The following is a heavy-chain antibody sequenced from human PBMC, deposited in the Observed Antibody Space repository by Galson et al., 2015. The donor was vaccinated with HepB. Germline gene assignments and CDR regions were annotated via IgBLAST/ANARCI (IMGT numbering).Heavy chain of an antibody. J-gene: IGHJ3*02. Sequence: SVKVSCKASGYIFSTYYIQWVRQAPGQGLEWVGIINPGVGITTYAQKLQDRVTMTRDTSTSTVYMELSSLRSEDTAVYYCTRSLGSRDAFDIWGQGTMVTVSS. CDR2: INPGVGIT. D-gene: IGHD1-26*01. CDR3: TRSLGSRDAFDI. V-gene: IGHV1-46*01. CDR1: GYIFSTYY.